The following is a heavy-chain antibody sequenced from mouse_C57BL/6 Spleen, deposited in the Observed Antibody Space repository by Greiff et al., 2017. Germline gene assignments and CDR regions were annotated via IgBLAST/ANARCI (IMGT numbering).Heavy chain of an antibody. CDR3: ARGAYYSNYEVYYYAMDY. CDR1: GYSITSGYY. Sequence: EVQLQESGPGLVKPSQSLSLTCSVTGYSITSGYYWNWIRQFPGNKLEWMGYISYDGSNNYNPSLKNRISITRDTSKNQFFLKLNSVTTEDTATYYCARGAYYSNYEVYYYAMDYWGQGTSVTVSS. J-gene: IGHJ4*01. V-gene: IGHV3-6*01. D-gene: IGHD2-5*01. CDR2: ISYDGSN.